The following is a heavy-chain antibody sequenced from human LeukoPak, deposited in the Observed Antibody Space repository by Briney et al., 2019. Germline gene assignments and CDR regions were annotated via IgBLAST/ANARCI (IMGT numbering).Heavy chain of an antibody. D-gene: IGHD3-16*01. J-gene: IGHJ4*02. Sequence: PGGSLRLSCAASKFTLSNYFMGWVRQPPGKGLEWVAYMNQLGNEKKYLDSVKGRFTISRDNAKNSLYLQMNSLRAEDTAVYYCARGTYYYEFWGQGTLVTVSS. CDR2: MNQLGNEK. V-gene: IGHV3-7*04. CDR3: ARGTYYYEF. CDR1: KFTLSNYF.